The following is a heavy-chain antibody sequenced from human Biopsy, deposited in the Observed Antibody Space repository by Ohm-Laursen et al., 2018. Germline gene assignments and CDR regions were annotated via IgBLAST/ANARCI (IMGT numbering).Heavy chain of an antibody. CDR2: INHSGRT. J-gene: IGHJ6*02. Sequence: SETLSLTCAVDGGSFNGYDWTWIRQPPRKGLEWIGEINHSGRTNYNPSLKSRVTISVDTSKNQFSLKVRSVTAADTAVYYCVRGVDYYDPYHYYALDVWGQGTTVTVSS. CDR3: VRGVDYYDPYHYYALDV. D-gene: IGHD3-22*01. V-gene: IGHV4-34*01. CDR1: GGSFNGYD.